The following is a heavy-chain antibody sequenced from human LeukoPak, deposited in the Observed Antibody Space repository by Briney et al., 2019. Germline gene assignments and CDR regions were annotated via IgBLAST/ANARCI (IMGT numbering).Heavy chain of an antibody. Sequence: ASVKVSCKTSGYTFTRHDINWVRQAPGQGLEWMGWMNPNSGDTGYAQKFQGRVTLTRDTSTSTAYMELSSLRSEDTALYYCARDYDAYLPYWGQGTLVTVSS. V-gene: IGHV1-8*01. D-gene: IGHD3-22*01. CDR3: ARDYDAYLPY. CDR1: GYTFTRHD. J-gene: IGHJ4*02. CDR2: MNPNSGDT.